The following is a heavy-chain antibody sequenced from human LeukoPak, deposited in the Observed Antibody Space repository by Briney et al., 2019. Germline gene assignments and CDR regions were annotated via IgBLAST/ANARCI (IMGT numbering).Heavy chain of an antibody. CDR1: GFTFSSHG. J-gene: IGHJ4*02. CDR3: ARDPDDGSGYPHPYFDY. Sequence: GGSLRLSCAASGFTFSSHGMSWVRQAPGKGLEWVSYISSSGSSIYYADSEKGRFTISRDNAKNSLYLQMNSLRAEDTAVYYCARDPDDGSGYPHPYFDYWGQGTLVTVSS. D-gene: IGHD3-22*01. V-gene: IGHV3-48*04. CDR2: ISSSGSSI.